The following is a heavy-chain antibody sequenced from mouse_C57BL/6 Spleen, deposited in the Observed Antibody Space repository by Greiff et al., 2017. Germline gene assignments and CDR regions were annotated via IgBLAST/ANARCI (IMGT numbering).Heavy chain of an antibody. V-gene: IGHV1-64*01. J-gene: IGHJ1*03. Sequence: VQLQQPGAELVKPGASVKLSCKASGYTFTSYWMHWVKQRPGQGLEWIGMIHPNSGSTTYNEKFKSKATLTVDKSSSTAYMQLSSLAFGDYSVFSCARWGTTVVDTKYFDVWGTGTTVTVSS. CDR3: ARWGTTVVDTKYFDV. CDR1: GYTFTSYW. D-gene: IGHD1-1*01. CDR2: IHPNSGST.